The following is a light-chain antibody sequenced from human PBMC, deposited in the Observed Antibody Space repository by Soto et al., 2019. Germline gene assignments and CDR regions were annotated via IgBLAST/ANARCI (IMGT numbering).Light chain of an antibody. CDR3: QQDYNLNT. CDR2: GAS. V-gene: IGKV3D-7*01. Sequence: PGERVTLSFRASQSVSSSFLTWYQQKPGQAPSLLIYGASTRATHFPARFSGSGSGTDFTLTISSLQPEDFAVYYCQQDYNLNTVGQGTKVDIK. CDR1: QSVSSSF. J-gene: IGKJ2*01.